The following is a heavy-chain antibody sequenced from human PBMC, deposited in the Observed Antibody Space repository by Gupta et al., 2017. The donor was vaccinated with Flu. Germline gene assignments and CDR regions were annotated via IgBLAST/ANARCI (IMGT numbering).Heavy chain of an antibody. J-gene: IGHJ2*01. CDR3: ARHVGHGDPRYFDL. Sequence: QLQLHESGPGLVKPSETLSLTCTVSGGSIISHTYYWGWIRQPPGKGLEWIGAIYYSGITYDNPSLKSRVTLSLETSKNQFSLKLTSVTAADTAIYYCARHVGHGDPRYFDLWGPGTVVRVSP. D-gene: IGHD4-17*01. CDR2: IYYSGIT. V-gene: IGHV4-39*01. CDR1: GGSIISHTYY.